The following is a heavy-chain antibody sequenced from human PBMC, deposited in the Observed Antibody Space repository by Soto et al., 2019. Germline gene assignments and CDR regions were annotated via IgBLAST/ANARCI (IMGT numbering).Heavy chain of an antibody. Sequence: PGGSLRLSCEASGFTFDDYAMHWVRQAPGKGLEWVSGISWNSGSIGYADSVKGRFTISRDNAKNSLYLQMNSLRAEDTALYYCAKDMRIQLWSTFDYWGQGTLVTVSS. V-gene: IGHV3-9*01. CDR2: ISWNSGSI. CDR3: AKDMRIQLWSTFDY. CDR1: GFTFDDYA. D-gene: IGHD5-18*01. J-gene: IGHJ4*02.